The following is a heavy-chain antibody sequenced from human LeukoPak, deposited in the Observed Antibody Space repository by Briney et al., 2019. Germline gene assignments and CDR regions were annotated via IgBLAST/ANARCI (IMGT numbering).Heavy chain of an antibody. J-gene: IGHJ6*02. CDR3: AKHMRATNTYSFFGLDV. Sequence: PGRSLRLSCAATGFTFKDYGMHWVRQPPGKSLEWVSSINWNGGGTDYADSVKGRFTISRDNAKNSLYLQLSSLRPEDTALYYCAKHMRATNTYSFFGLDVWGQGTTVTVSS. D-gene: IGHD1-26*01. V-gene: IGHV3-9*01. CDR1: GFTFKDYG. CDR2: INWNGGGT.